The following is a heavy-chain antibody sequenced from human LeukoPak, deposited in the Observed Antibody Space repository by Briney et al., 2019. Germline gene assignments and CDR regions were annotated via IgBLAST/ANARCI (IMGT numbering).Heavy chain of an antibody. V-gene: IGHV3-43*02. D-gene: IGHD3-9*01. CDR2: ISGDGGST. J-gene: IGHJ4*02. CDR3: AKDSSDFDWSIDY. CDR1: GFTFDDYA. Sequence: TGGSLRLSCAASGFTFDDYAMHWVRQAPGKGLEWVSLISGDGGSTYYADSVKGRFTISRGNSKDSLYLQMNSLRTEDTALYYCAKDSSDFDWSIDYWGQGTLVTVSS.